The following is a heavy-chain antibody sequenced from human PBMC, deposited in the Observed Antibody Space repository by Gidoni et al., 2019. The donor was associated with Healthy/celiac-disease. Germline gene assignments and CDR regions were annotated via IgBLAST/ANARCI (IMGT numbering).Heavy chain of an antibody. J-gene: IGHJ5*02. D-gene: IGHD2-8*01. V-gene: IGHV3-23*04. Sequence: EVQLVESGGGLVQPGGSLRLSCAASGFTFSSYAMSWVRQAPGKGLEWVSAISGSGGSTYYADSVKGRFTISRDNSKNTLYLQMNSLRAEDTAVYYCAKATVLGYCTNGVCYTGGFDPWGQGTLVTVSS. CDR2: ISGSGGST. CDR3: AKATVLGYCTNGVCYTGGFDP. CDR1: GFTFSSYA.